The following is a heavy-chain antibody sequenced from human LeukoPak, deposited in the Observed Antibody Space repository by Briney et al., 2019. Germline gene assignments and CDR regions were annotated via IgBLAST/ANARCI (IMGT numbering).Heavy chain of an antibody. Sequence: SQTLSLTCVISGVSVSSNRAAWNWIRQSPSKGLEWLGRTYYRSKWYTDYAVSVKSRITVNPDTFKNQFSLQLNSVTPEDTAVYYCASGGTTVAGMDVWGQGTTVTVSS. J-gene: IGHJ6*02. CDR3: ASGGTTVAGMDV. D-gene: IGHD1-1*01. CDR2: TYYRSKWYT. CDR1: GVSVSSNRAA. V-gene: IGHV6-1*01.